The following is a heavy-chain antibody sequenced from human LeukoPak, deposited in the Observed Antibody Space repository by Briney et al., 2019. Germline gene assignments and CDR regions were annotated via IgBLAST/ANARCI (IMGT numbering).Heavy chain of an antibody. CDR2: INPSGGST. D-gene: IGHD1-26*01. CDR3: ARESSGSF. CDR1: GYTFTSYY. J-gene: IGHJ4*02. V-gene: IGHV1-46*01. Sequence: ASVKVSCKASGYTFTSYYMHWVRQAPGQGLEWMGIINPSGGSTSYAQKLQGRVTMTTDTSTSTAYMELRSLRSDDTAVYYCARESSGSFWGQGTLVTVSS.